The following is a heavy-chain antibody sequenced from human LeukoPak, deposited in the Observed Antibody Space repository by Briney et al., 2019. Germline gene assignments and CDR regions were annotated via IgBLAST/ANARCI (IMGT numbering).Heavy chain of an antibody. CDR1: GFTFSSYS. J-gene: IGHJ4*02. Sequence: GSLRLSCAASGFTFSSYSMNWVRQAPGKGLEWVSPISSSSSYIYYADSVKGRFTISRDNAKNSLYLQMNSLRAEDTAVYYCARPVDGSSTSCPGDWGQGTLVTVSS. CDR2: ISSSSSYI. D-gene: IGHD2-2*01. V-gene: IGHV3-21*01. CDR3: ARPVDGSSTSCPGD.